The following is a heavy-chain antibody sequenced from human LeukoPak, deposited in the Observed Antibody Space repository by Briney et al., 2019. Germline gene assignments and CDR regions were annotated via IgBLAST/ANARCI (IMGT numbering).Heavy chain of an antibody. CDR2: ISGSGGST. V-gene: IGHV3-23*01. CDR3: ARVPYSSSWYYSSYYYYGMDV. D-gene: IGHD6-13*01. CDR1: GFTFSSYA. J-gene: IGHJ6*02. Sequence: PGGSLRLSCAASGFTFSSYAMSWVRQAPGKGLEWVSAISGSGGSTYYADSVKGRFTISRDNSKNTLYLQMNSLRAEDTAVYYCARVPYSSSWYYSSYYYYGMDVWGQGTTVTVSS.